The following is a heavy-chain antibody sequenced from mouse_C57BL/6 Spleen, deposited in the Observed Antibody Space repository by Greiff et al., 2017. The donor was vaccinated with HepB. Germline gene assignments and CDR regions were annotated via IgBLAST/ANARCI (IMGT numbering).Heavy chain of an antibody. V-gene: IGHV1-15*01. CDR3: TRFITTVPYFDV. CDR1: GYTFTDYE. Sequence: LQESGAELVRPGASVTLSCKASGYTFTDYEMHWVKQTPVHGLEWIGAIDPETGGTAYNQKFKGKAILTADKSSSTAYMELRSLTSEDSAVYYCTRFITTVPYFDVWGTGTTVTVSS. D-gene: IGHD1-1*01. CDR2: IDPETGGT. J-gene: IGHJ1*03.